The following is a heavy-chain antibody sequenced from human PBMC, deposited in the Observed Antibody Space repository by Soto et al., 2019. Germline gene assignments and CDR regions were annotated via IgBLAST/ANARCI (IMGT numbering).Heavy chain of an antibody. CDR1: GDSMRGYHFY. CDR2: AYFSGGNT. CDR3: AYGSSSAWIDY. D-gene: IGHD6-25*01. V-gene: IGHV4-39*01. Sequence: SETLSLTCIVSGDSMRGYHFYWGWIRQAPGKGLERIGSAYFSGGNTYYSPSLKSRVSISVDTSKNEFSLRLTSLTAADTAVYFCAYGSSSAWIDYWGQGTLVTVSS. J-gene: IGHJ4*02.